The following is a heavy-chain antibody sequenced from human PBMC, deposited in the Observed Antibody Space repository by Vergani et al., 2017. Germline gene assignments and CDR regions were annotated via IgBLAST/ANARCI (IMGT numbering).Heavy chain of an antibody. V-gene: IGHV4-59*01. J-gene: IGHJ4*02. Sequence: QVQLQESGPGLVKPSETLSLTCTVSGSSISSYYWSWIRQPPGKGLEWIGYIYYSGSTNYNPSLKSRVTISVDTSKNQFSLKLSSVTAADTAVYYCARLGAAVDYWGQGTLVTVSS. CDR1: GSSISSYY. D-gene: IGHD4/OR15-4a*01. CDR3: ARLGAAVDY. CDR2: IYYSGST.